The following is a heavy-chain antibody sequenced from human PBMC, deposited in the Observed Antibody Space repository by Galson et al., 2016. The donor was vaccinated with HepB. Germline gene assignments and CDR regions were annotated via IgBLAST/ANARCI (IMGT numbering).Heavy chain of an antibody. V-gene: IGHV1-3*01. CDR2: INAGNGDT. CDR3: ASWAGVCSSTPCYGVFDF. D-gene: IGHD2-2*01. J-gene: IGHJ4*02. CDR1: GYTFTNYA. Sequence: SVKVSCKASGYTFTNYAIHWVRQAPGQRLEWMGWINAGNGDTKYSERFQDRVTITWDTSASTAYMDLSSLRSEDTALYYCASWAGVCSSTPCYGVFDFWGQGALVTVSS.